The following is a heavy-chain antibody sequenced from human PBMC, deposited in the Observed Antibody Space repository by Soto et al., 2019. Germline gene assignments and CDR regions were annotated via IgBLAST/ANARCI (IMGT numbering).Heavy chain of an antibody. CDR3: AKDEDFGPFDY. CDR2: ISYDGSDK. D-gene: IGHD3-16*01. V-gene: IGHV3-30*18. J-gene: IGHJ4*02. CDR1: GFSFIKYA. Sequence: QVHLVESGGGVVRPGGSLRPSWAASGFSFIKYAIHGVRQPPGKGLEWVAVISYDGSDKYYADSVRGRFTLSRDNPKNTVYMQMDRLRPEDAAVYYCAKDEDFGPFDYWGQGTLVTVSS.